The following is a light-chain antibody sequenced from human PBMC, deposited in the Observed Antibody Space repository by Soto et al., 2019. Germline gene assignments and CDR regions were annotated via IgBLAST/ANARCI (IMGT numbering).Light chain of an antibody. V-gene: IGKV3-15*01. CDR1: QSVSSN. J-gene: IGKJ1*01. CDR2: GTS. CDR3: QQYYNWPPWT. Sequence: EIVLTQSPATLSVSPGERTTLSCRASQSVSSNLAWYQQKPGQAPTLLIYGTSTRATGIPARFSGSGSGTEFTLTIIILQSEDFAIYYCQQYYNWPPWTFGQGTKVVVK.